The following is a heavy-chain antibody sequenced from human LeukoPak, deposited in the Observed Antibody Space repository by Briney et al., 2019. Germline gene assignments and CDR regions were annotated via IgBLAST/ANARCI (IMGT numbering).Heavy chain of an antibody. D-gene: IGHD5-12*01. Sequence: SETLSLTCAVSGGSISSSNWWSWVRQPPGKGLEWIGEINHSGSTNYNPSLKSRVTISVDTSKNQFSLKLTSVTAADTAVYYCARVWTIRWPTLYYFDYWGQGTLVTVSS. J-gene: IGHJ4*02. CDR3: ARVWTIRWPTLYYFDY. CDR1: GGSISSSNW. V-gene: IGHV4-4*02. CDR2: INHSGST.